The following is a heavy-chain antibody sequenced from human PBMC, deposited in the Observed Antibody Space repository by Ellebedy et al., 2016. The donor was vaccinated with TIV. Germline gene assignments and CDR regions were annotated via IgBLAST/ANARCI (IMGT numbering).Heavy chain of an antibody. CDR2: ISSSSSYI. D-gene: IGHD3-10*01. J-gene: IGHJ4*02. CDR1: GFTFSSYS. V-gene: IGHV3-21*01. CDR3: ARDRVGSGDY. Sequence: GESLKISCAASGFTFSSYSMNWVRQAPGKGLEWVSSISSSSSYIYYADSVKGRFTISRDNAKNSLYLQMNSLRDEDTAVYYCARDRVGSGDYWGQGTLVTVSS.